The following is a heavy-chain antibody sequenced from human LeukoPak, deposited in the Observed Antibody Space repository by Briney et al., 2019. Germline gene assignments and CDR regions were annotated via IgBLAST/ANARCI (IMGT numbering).Heavy chain of an antibody. J-gene: IGHJ6*03. V-gene: IGHV4-34*01. Sequence: SETLSLTCAVYGGSFSGYYWSWIRQPPGKGLERIGEINHSGSTNYNPSLKSRVTISVDTSKNQFSLKLSSVTAADTAVYYCARRRGYSYGHHYYYYMHVWGKGTTVTVSS. CDR2: INHSGST. CDR3: ARRRGYSYGHHYYYYMHV. D-gene: IGHD5-18*01. CDR1: GGSFSGYY.